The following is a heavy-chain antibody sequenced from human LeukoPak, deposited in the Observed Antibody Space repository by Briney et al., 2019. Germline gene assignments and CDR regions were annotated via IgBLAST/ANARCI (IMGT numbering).Heavy chain of an antibody. CDR3: ARVTPPRAYYYDSSGYYPYYFDY. CDR1: GYSFTSYW. CDR2: IYPGDSDT. J-gene: IGHJ4*02. V-gene: IGHV5-51*01. D-gene: IGHD3-22*01. Sequence: GESLKISCKGSGYSFTSYWIGWVRQMPGKGLEWMGIIYPGDSDTRYSPSFQGQVTISADKSISTAYLQWSSLKASDTAMYYCARVTPPRAYYYDSSGYYPYYFDYWGQGTLVTVSS.